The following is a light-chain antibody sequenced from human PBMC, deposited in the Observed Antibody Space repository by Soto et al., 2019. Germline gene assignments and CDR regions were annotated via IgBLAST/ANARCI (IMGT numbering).Light chain of an antibody. CDR3: QHCYNTPPT. CDR2: AAS. V-gene: IGKV1-39*01. Sequence: DIQMTQSPSSLSASVGDRVTITCRASQSVANYLNWYQQKPGKAPNLLVYAASSLQSGVPSRFSGSGSGTDFTLTISSLQPEDFATYYCQHCYNTPPTFGQGTRLEIK. J-gene: IGKJ5*01. CDR1: QSVANY.